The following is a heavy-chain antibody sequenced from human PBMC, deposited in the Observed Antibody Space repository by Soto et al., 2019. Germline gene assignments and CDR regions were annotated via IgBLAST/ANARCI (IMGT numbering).Heavy chain of an antibody. J-gene: IGHJ6*02. D-gene: IGHD2-2*01. CDR3: ARSPVDCSTTRCYGRDFAMDV. CDR1: RFTFSNYA. V-gene: IGHV3-30-3*01. CDR2: ISFDGSTK. Sequence: QVQLVEFGGGVVQPGRSLRLSCAASRFTFSNYAMHWVRQAPGKGLQWVALISFDGSTKYYADSVKGRFTISRDNSKNTLYLQMNSPRAEDTAVYYCARSPVDCSTTRCYGRDFAMDVWGQGTTVTVSS.